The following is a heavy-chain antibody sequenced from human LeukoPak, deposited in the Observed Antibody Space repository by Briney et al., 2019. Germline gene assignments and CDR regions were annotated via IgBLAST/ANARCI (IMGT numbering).Heavy chain of an antibody. CDR3: ARDSYNWNVDAFDP. Sequence: SETLSLTCAVYGGSFSDYYWSWIRQPPGKGLEWIGEINHSGSTDYNPSLKSRVTISIDKSKNHFSLKLTSVTAADTAIYYCARDSYNWNVDAFDPWGQGTLVAVSS. V-gene: IGHV4-34*01. CDR1: GGSFSDYY. CDR2: INHSGST. D-gene: IGHD1-20*01. J-gene: IGHJ5*02.